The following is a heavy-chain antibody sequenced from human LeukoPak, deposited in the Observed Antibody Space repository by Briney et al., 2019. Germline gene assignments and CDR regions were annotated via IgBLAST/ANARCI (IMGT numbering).Heavy chain of an antibody. CDR3: ARTYGSGSILPHAIDY. CDR2: ISSNGGST. D-gene: IGHD3-10*01. CDR1: GFTFSSYA. Sequence: GGSLRLSCAASGFTFSSYAMHWVRQAPGKGLEYVSAISSNGGSTYYANSVKGRFTISRDNSKNTLYLQMGSLRAEDMAVYYCARTYGSGSILPHAIDYWGQGTLVTVSS. V-gene: IGHV3-64*01. J-gene: IGHJ4*02.